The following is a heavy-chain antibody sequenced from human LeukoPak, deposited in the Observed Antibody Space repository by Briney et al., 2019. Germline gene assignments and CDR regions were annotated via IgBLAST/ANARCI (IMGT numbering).Heavy chain of an antibody. V-gene: IGHV3-30*02. Sequence: WGSLRLSCAASGFTFSSYGMHWVRQAPGKGLEWVAFIQYDGSNKYYADSVKGRFTISRDNSKNTLYLQMNSLRAEDTAVYYCARADYGDYPYYYYYMDVWGKGTTVTISS. CDR1: GFTFSSYG. J-gene: IGHJ6*03. D-gene: IGHD4-17*01. CDR2: IQYDGSNK. CDR3: ARADYGDYPYYYYYMDV.